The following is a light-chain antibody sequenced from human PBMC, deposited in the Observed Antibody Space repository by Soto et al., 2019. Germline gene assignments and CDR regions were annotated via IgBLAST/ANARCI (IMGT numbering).Light chain of an antibody. J-gene: IGLJ2*01. V-gene: IGLV2-14*03. CDR2: DVS. CDR3: SSSTTCRARWVV. Sequence: QSALTQPASLSGSPGQSITISCTGTSSDIGTYKYVSWYQQHPGKAPKLMIYDVSNRPSGVSDRFSGSKSANTASLTISGLQTEDEADYYCSSSTTCRARWVVFGGGTKLTVL. CDR1: SSDIGTYKY.